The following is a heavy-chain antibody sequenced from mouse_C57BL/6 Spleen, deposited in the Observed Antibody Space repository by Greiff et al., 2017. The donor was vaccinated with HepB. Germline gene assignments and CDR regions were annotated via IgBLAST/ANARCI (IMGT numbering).Heavy chain of an antibody. V-gene: IGHV1-19*01. CDR2: INPYNGGT. J-gene: IGHJ3*01. CDR1: GYTFTDYY. D-gene: IGHD2-4*01. CDR3: AGGGDYDGAY. Sequence: EVQLQESGPVLVKPGASVKMSCKASGYTFTDYYMNWVKQSHGKSLEWIGVINPYNGGTSYNQKFKGKATLTVDKSSSTAYMELNSLTSEDSAVYYCAGGGDYDGAYWGQGTLVTVSA.